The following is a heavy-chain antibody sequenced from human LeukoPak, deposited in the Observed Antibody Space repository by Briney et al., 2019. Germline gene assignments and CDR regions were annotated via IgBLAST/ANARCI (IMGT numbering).Heavy chain of an antibody. CDR3: ARRGYVLRYFAAAVEYYYYYMDV. D-gene: IGHD3-9*01. V-gene: IGHV4-34*01. Sequence: PSETLSLTCAVYGGSFSGYYWSWLRHPPGKGLEWIGEINHSGSTNYNPSLKSRVTISVDTSKNQFSLKLSSVTAADTAVYYCARRGYVLRYFAAAVEYYYYYMDVWGKGTTVTVSS. CDR1: GGSFSGYY. J-gene: IGHJ6*03. CDR2: INHSGST.